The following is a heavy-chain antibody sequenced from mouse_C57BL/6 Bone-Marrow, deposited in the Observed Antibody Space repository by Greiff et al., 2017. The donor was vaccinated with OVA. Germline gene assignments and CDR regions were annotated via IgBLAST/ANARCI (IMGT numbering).Heavy chain of an antibody. CDR2: IWTGGGT. V-gene: IGHV2-9-1*01. CDR1: GFSLTSYA. CDR3: AKIYDGYDGGFDY. J-gene: IGHJ2*01. D-gene: IGHD2-2*01. Sequence: VQLQQSGPGLVAPSQSLSITCTVSGFSLTSYAISWVRQPPGKGLEWLGVIWTGGGTNYNSALKSRLSISKDNSKSQVFLKMNSLQTDDTARYYCAKIYDGYDGGFDYWGQGTTLTVSS.